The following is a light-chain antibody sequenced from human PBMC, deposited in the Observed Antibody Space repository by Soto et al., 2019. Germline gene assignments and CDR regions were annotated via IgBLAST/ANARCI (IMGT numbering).Light chain of an antibody. CDR2: KAS. Sequence: DIQMTQSPSTLSASVGDRVTITCRASQSISSWLAWYQQKPGKAPKLLIYKASSLESGVPSRFSGSGSGTDFTLTISSLQPDDFATYYCQQYDNYVTFGGGTRWIS. CDR1: QSISSW. CDR3: QQYDNYVT. V-gene: IGKV1-5*03. J-gene: IGKJ4*01.